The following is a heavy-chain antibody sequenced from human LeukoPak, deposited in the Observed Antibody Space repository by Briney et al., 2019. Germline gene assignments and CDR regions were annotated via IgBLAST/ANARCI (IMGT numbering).Heavy chain of an antibody. CDR2: ISYDGSNK. CDR1: GFTFSSYA. CDR3: AREARWGAFDI. V-gene: IGHV3-30-3*01. J-gene: IGHJ3*02. D-gene: IGHD3-16*01. Sequence: GRSLRLSCAASGFTFSSYAMHWVRQAPGKGLEWVAVISYDGSNKYYADSVKGRFTIPRDNSKNTLYLQMNSLRAEDTAVYYCAREARWGAFDIWGQGTMVTVSS.